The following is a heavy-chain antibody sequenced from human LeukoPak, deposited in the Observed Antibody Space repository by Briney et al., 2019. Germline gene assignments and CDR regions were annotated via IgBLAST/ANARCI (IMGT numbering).Heavy chain of an antibody. CDR1: GYSISSDYY. Sequence: KASETLSLTCTVSGYSISSDYYWGWIRQPPGKGLQWIGTFYHSGITYYYPSLKSRVAISVDTSKNHFSLKLSSVTAADTAVYYCARPHTAVRDYWGQGTLVTVSS. D-gene: IGHD5-18*01. J-gene: IGHJ4*02. V-gene: IGHV4-38-2*02. CDR3: ARPHTAVRDY. CDR2: FYHSGIT.